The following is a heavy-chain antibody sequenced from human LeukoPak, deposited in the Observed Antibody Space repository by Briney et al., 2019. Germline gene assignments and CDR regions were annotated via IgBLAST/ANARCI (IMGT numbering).Heavy chain of an antibody. CDR1: GFTFSSYS. CDR3: ARDLREGYSDYYYYYYMDV. J-gene: IGHJ6*03. CDR2: ISSSSSYI. V-gene: IGHV3-21*01. D-gene: IGHD3-22*01. Sequence: GGSLRLSCAASGFTFSSYSMNWVRQAPGKGLEWVSSISSSSSYIYYADSVKGRFTISRDNAKNSLYLQMNSLRAEDTAVYYCARDLREGYSDYYYYYYMDVWGKGTTVTISS.